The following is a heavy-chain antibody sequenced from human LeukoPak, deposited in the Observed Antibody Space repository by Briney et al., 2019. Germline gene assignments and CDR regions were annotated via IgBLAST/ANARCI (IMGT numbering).Heavy chain of an antibody. J-gene: IGHJ4*02. CDR1: GFTFSSYA. CDR2: ISGSGGST. Sequence: GGSLRLSCAASGFTFSSYAMSWVRQAPGKGLEWVSAISGSGGSTYYAASVKGRFTISRDNSKNTLYLQMNSLRAEDTAVYYCAKTGSVVEDIYYFDYWGQGTLVTVSS. D-gene: IGHD2-15*01. CDR3: AKTGSVVEDIYYFDY. V-gene: IGHV3-23*01.